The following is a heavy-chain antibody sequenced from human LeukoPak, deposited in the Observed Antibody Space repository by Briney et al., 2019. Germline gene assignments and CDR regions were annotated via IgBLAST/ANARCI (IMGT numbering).Heavy chain of an antibody. CDR2: IWYDGSNK. CDR3: ARDRGYDSSGYDIDY. CDR1: GFTFSSYG. J-gene: IGHJ4*02. Sequence: GGSLRLSCAASGFTFSSYGMHWVRQAPGKGLEWVAVIWYDGSNKYYADSVKGRFTISRDNSKNTLYLQMNSLRAEDTAVYYCARDRGYDSSGYDIDYWGQGTLVTVSS. D-gene: IGHD3-22*01. V-gene: IGHV3-33*01.